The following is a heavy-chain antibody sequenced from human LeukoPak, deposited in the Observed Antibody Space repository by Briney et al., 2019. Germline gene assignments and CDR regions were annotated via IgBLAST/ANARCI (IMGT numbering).Heavy chain of an antibody. CDR1: GFTFSTYW. CDR2: IKQDGSET. D-gene: IGHD5-24*01. J-gene: IGHJ4*02. CDR3: ANGDGFDY. Sequence: GGSLRLACATSGFTFSTYWMSWVRQAPGKGLEWVANIKQDGSETYYADSVKGRFTIFRDNAKNSLYLQMDSLRVEDTAVYYCANGDGFDYWGQGTLVIVSS. V-gene: IGHV3-7*01.